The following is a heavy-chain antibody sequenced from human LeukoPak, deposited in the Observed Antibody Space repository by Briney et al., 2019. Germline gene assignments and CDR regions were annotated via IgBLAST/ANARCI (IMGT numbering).Heavy chain of an antibody. CDR2: LSSSGNTI. J-gene: IGHJ4*02. Sequence: GGSLRLSCAASGFTFSDYYINWIRQAPGMGLEWVAYLSSSGNTIYYADSVKGRFTISRDNAKKSVYLQMNSLRPEDTAVYYCARKIYGSENYIDYWGQGILVTVSS. V-gene: IGHV3-11*01. D-gene: IGHD3-10*01. CDR1: GFTFSDYY. CDR3: ARKIYGSENYIDY.